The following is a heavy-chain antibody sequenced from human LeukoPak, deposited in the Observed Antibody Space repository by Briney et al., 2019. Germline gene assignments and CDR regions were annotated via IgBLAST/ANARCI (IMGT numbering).Heavy chain of an antibody. V-gene: IGHV4-4*07. J-gene: IGHJ4*02. D-gene: IGHD3-22*01. CDR1: GDSISNYY. Sequence: PSDTLSLPCTLSGDSISNYYWTWVRQSAGKGLEWIGRIYASGDTYYSHSLQSRVTMSVDTSKNQFSLRLNSVTAADTAVYYCARDAYYYDTSGYYILDYWGQGTLVTVSS. CDR3: ARDAYYYDTSGYYILDY. CDR2: IYASGDT.